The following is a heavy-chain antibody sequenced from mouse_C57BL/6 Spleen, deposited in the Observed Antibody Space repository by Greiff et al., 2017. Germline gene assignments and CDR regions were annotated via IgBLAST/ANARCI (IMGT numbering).Heavy chain of an antibody. CDR2: ISSGGSYT. D-gene: IGHD1-1*01. V-gene: IGHV5-6*01. CDR3: ARDPYYYGSPYAVDY. CDR1: GFTFSSYG. J-gene: IGHJ4*01. Sequence: EVKLVESGGDLVKPGGSLKLSCAASGFTFSSYGMSWVRQTPDKRLEWVATISSGGSYTYYPDSVKGRFTISRDNAKNTLYLQMSSLKSEDTAMYYCARDPYYYGSPYAVDYWGQGTSVTVSS.